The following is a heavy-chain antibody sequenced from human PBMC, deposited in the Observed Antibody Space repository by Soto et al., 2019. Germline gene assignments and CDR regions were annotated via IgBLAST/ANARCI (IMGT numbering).Heavy chain of an antibody. CDR3: ARELRSLPQAAAFDI. V-gene: IGHV3-30-3*01. Sequence: LSLTCAASGFTFSSYAMHWVRQAPGKGLEWVAVISYDGSNKYYADSVKGRFTISRDNSKNTLYLQMNSLRAEDTAVYYCARELRSLPQAAAFDIWGQGTMVTVSS. J-gene: IGHJ3*02. D-gene: IGHD1-26*01. CDR1: GFTFSSYA. CDR2: ISYDGSNK.